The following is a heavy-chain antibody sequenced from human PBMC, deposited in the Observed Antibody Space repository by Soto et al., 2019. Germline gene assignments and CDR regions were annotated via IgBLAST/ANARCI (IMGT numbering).Heavy chain of an antibody. J-gene: IGHJ4*02. V-gene: IGHV3-23*01. CDR2: ISGRSGNT. CDR1: GFTFTNSA. Sequence: GESLKISCAASGFTFTNSAMSWVRQAPGKGLEWVSAISGRSGNTYYADSVKGQFTISRDNSKNTVYLQMNSLRAEDSAVYYCVFKIDCDSSGHRPFWGQGTLVTVSS. D-gene: IGHD3-22*01. CDR3: VFKIDCDSSGHRPF.